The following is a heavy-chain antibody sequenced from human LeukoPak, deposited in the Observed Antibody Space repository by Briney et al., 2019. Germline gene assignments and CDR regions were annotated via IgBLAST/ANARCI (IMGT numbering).Heavy chain of an antibody. D-gene: IGHD3-10*01. CDR3: AKGFGDGSGSYYSWFDP. CDR1: GFTFSSYG. CDR2: ISGSGGST. V-gene: IGHV3-23*01. J-gene: IGHJ5*02. Sequence: GGSLRLSCAASGFTFSSYGMSWVRQAPGKGLEWVSAISGSGGSTYYADSVKGRFTISRDNSKNTLYLQMNSLRAEDTAVYYCAKGFGDGSGSYYSWFDPWGQGTLVTVSS.